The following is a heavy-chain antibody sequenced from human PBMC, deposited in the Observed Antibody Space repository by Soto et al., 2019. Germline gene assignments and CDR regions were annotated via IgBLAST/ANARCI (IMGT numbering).Heavy chain of an antibody. V-gene: IGHV1-3*01. CDR3: TNSSCSSVSCLGNY. CDR2: INAGNGNT. CDR1: GYSFSSLG. J-gene: IGHJ4*02. D-gene: IGHD2-15*01. Sequence: QVQLVQSGAEVKKPGASVKVSCKASGYSFSSLGMHWVRQAPGQRPEWMGWINAGNGNTKYSQKYQGRVTMTRDTSESTAYMELRSLTSEDTAVYYCTNSSCSSVSCLGNYWGQGTLVIVSS.